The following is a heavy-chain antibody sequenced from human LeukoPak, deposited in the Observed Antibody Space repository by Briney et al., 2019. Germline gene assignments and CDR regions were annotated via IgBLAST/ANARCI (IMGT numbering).Heavy chain of an antibody. Sequence: PGGSLRLSCAASGFTFSSYWMSWVRQAPGKGLEWVANIKQDGSEKNYVDSVKGRFTISRDDAKKSLYLQVNSLRAEDTAVYYCARGLLAAAGIDYWGQGALVTVSS. D-gene: IGHD6-13*01. V-gene: IGHV3-7*04. CDR1: GFTFSSYW. J-gene: IGHJ4*02. CDR3: ARGLLAAAGIDY. CDR2: IKQDGSEK.